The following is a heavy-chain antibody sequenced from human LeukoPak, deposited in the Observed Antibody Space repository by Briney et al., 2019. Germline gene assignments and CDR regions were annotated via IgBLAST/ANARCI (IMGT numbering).Heavy chain of an antibody. CDR2: ISGYNGNT. CDR1: GYSFTDYH. Sequence: ASVKVSCKASGYSFTDYHMHWVRQAPVQGLEWMGWISGYNGNTDYAQKFQDRVSMTTDTSTSTVYLELRSLRSDDTAVYYCARSVNVKPYCNTISCSGEGMDVWGQGTTVTVSS. CDR3: ARSVNVKPYCNTISCSGEGMDV. V-gene: IGHV1-18*04. J-gene: IGHJ6*02. D-gene: IGHD2-2*01.